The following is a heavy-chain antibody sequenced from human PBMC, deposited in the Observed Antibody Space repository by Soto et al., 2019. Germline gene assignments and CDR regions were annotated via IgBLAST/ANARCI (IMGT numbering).Heavy chain of an antibody. CDR3: ARGEGFGEAFDI. CDR1: GFTFSSYS. D-gene: IGHD3-10*01. V-gene: IGHV3-21*01. J-gene: IGHJ3*02. Sequence: EVQLVESGGGLVKPGGSLRLSCAASGFTFSSYSMNWVRQAPGKGLEWVSSISSSSSYIYYADSVKGRFTISRDNAKNSLYLQMNSLRAEDTAVYYCARGEGFGEAFDIWGQGTMVTVSS. CDR2: ISSSSSYI.